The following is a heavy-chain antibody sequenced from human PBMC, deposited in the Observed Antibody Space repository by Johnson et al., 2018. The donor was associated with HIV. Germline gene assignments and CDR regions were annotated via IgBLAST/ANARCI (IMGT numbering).Heavy chain of an antibody. CDR2: ISYDGSNK. CDR3: ARDMSDSAWGDAFDI. V-gene: IGHV3-30*04. CDR1: GFTLSLFA. J-gene: IGHJ3*02. Sequence: VQLVESGGGLVQPGGSLRLSCTASGFTLSLFAMHWVRQAPGKGLEWVAVISYDGSNKYYADSVKGRFTISRDNAEKSLYLQMNSLRAEDTTVYYCARDMSDSAWGDAFDIWGQGTMVTVSP. D-gene: IGHD3-16*01.